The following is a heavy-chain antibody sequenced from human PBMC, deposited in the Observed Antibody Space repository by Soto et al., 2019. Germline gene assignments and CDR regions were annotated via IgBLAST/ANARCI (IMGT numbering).Heavy chain of an antibody. J-gene: IGHJ4*02. V-gene: IGHV1-18*01. CDR3: ARGRYGDY. Sequence: QVHLVQSGAEVKKPGASVKVSCKASGYTLTSYGITWVRQAPGQGLEWMGWISAHNGNTDYAQKLQGRVIVTRDTSMSTAYMELRSLISDDTAVYYCARGRYGDYWGQGALVTVSS. CDR2: ISAHNGNT. CDR1: GYTLTSYG. D-gene: IGHD1-1*01.